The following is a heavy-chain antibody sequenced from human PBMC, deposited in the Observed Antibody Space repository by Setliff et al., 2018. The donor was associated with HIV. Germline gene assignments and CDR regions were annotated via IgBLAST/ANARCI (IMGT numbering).Heavy chain of an antibody. CDR2: ISKMGTTI. CDR3: AREGSTSWYEGGNWFDP. D-gene: IGHD6-13*01. V-gene: IGHV3-48*03. CDR1: GLTLSDYW. J-gene: IGHJ5*02. Sequence: PGGSLRLSCAASGLTLSDYWMHWVRQAPGKGLEWVSHISKMGTTIKYADSVKGRFTISRDDAKNSLYLQMNSLRAEDTAVYYCAREGSTSWYEGGNWFDPWGQGTLVTVSS.